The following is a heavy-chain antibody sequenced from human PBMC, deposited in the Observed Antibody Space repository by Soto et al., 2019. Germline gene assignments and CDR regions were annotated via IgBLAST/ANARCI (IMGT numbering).Heavy chain of an antibody. CDR3: ARGNYGSGSYYNVDWFDP. J-gene: IGHJ5*02. CDR1: GGSVSSGSYY. CDR2: IYYRGST. Sequence: QVQLQESGPGLVKPSETLSLTCTVSGGSVSSGSYYWSWIRQPPGKGLEWIGYIYYRGSTNYNPSRKSRVTISVDTSKHQFSLKMSSVTAADTAVYHCARGNYGSGSYYNVDWFDPWGQGTLVTVSP. V-gene: IGHV4-61*01. D-gene: IGHD3-10*01.